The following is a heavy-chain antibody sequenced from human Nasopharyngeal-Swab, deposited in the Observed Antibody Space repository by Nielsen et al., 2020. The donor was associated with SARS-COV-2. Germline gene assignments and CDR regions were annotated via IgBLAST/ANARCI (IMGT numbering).Heavy chain of an antibody. CDR1: GYSFTSYW. CDR2: IYPGDSDT. CDR3: ARGEGDSASYYYYGMDV. J-gene: IGHJ6*02. D-gene: IGHD3-10*01. V-gene: IGHV5-51*01. Sequence: GESLKISCKGSGYSFTSYWIGWVRQMPGKGLEWMGIIYPGDSDTRYSPSFQGQVTISADTSISTAYLQWSSLKASDTAMYYCARGEGDSASYYYYGMDVWGQGTTVTVSS.